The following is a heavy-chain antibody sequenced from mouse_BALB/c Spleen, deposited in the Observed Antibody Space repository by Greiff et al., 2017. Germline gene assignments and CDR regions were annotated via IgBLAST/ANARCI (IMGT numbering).Heavy chain of an antibody. D-gene: IGHD1-1*01. Sequence: VQLQQSGAELVRSGASVKLSCTASGFNIKDYYMHWVKQRPEQGLEWIGWIDPENGDTEYAPKFQGKATMTADTSSNTAYLQLSSLTSEDTAVYYCKSYYYGSSRFAYWGQGTLVTVSA. CDR2: IDPENGDT. V-gene: IGHV14-4*02. CDR3: KSYYYGSSRFAY. J-gene: IGHJ3*01. CDR1: GFNIKDYY.